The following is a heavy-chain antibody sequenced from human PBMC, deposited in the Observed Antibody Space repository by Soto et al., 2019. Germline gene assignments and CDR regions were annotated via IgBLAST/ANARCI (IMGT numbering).Heavy chain of an antibody. Sequence: SETLSLTCTVSGGSISSSSCYCGWIKQPPGKGLEWIGGIYNSGSTYYNPSLKSRVTISVDKSKNQFSLKLSSVTAADTAVYYCARSGTTPDNWFDPWGQGTQVTVPQ. CDR1: GGSISSSSCY. J-gene: IGHJ5*02. CDR3: ARSGTTPDNWFDP. CDR2: IYNSGST. D-gene: IGHD1-1*01. V-gene: IGHV4-39*07.